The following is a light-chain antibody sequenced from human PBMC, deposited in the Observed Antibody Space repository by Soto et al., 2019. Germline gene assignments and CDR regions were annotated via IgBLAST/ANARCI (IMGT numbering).Light chain of an antibody. CDR2: TAS. Sequence: DLQMTQSPSNLSASVGDRLTISFRASQIISTWLAWHQQKPGKAPKLLISTASSLESGVPSRFSGSGSGTEFTLTISSLQPDDSATYYCQQYNSYRAFDQGTKVDI. CDR1: QIISTW. V-gene: IGKV1-5*03. J-gene: IGKJ1*01. CDR3: QQYNSYRA.